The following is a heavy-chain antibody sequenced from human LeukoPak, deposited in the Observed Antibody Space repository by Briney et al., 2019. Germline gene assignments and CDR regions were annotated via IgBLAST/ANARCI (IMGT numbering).Heavy chain of an antibody. CDR2: ISWNSGSI. J-gene: IGHJ4*02. V-gene: IGHV3-9*01. CDR3: AKDMEQ. Sequence: GGSLRLSCAASGFTFDDYAMHWVRQAPGKGLEWVSGISWNSGSIGYADSVKGRFTISRDNAKNSLYLQMNSLRAEDTALYYCAKDMEQWGQGTLVTVSS. CDR1: GFTFDDYA. D-gene: IGHD1-26*01.